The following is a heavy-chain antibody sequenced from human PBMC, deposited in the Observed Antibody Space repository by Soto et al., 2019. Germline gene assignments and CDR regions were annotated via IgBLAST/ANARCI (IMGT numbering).Heavy chain of an antibody. J-gene: IGHJ4*02. CDR3: AKDHFSGNWNYPGVY. CDR2: ISYDGSNK. Sequence: QVQLVESGGGVVQPGRSLRLSCAASGFNFSSYGMHWVRQAPGKGLEWVAVISYDGSNKYYADSVKGRFTISRDNSKNTLYLQMNSLRAEDTAVYYCAKDHFSGNWNYPGVYWGQGTLVTVS. D-gene: IGHD1-7*01. V-gene: IGHV3-30*18. CDR1: GFNFSSYG.